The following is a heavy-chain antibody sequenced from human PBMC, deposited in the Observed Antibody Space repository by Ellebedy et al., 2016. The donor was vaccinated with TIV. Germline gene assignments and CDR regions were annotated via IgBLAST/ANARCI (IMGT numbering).Heavy chain of an antibody. CDR1: GGSISSGDYY. J-gene: IGHJ3*02. D-gene: IGHD2-15*01. CDR3: ARGLGYCSGGSCYIDAFDI. V-gene: IGHV4-30-4*01. Sequence: MPSETLSLTCTVSGGSISSGDYYWSWIRQPPGKGLEWIGYIYYSGSTYYNPSLKSRVTISVDTSKNQFSLKLSSVTAADTAVYYFARGLGYCSGGSCYIDAFDIWGQGTMVTVSS. CDR2: IYYSGST.